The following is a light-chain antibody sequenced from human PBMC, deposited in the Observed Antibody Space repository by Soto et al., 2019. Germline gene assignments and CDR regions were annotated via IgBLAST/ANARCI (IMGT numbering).Light chain of an antibody. V-gene: IGKV3-20*01. Sequence: EVVMTQSPGTLSLSPVEAATLSCMASQSVSGNYLAWYQQKPGQAPRLLIYDASNRATGIPARFSGSGSGTDFTLTISSLEPEDFAVYYCQQHGSSPLTFGGGTKVDI. CDR1: QSVSGNY. CDR2: DAS. J-gene: IGKJ4*01. CDR3: QQHGSSPLT.